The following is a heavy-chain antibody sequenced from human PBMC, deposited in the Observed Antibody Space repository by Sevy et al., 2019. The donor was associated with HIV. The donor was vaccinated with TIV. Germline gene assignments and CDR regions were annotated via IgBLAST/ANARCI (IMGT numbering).Heavy chain of an antibody. D-gene: IGHD3-16*01. CDR1: GFTFSGAW. Sequence: GGSLRLSCAASGFTFSGAWMSWGRQVPGKGLEWLGRIKSETDGGATDYAAPVKGRFTISRDDSKKTVYLQVNSLQVEDTAVYYCTTDLGIYASKWGQRTLVTVSS. CDR2: IKSETDGGAT. V-gene: IGHV3-15*01. J-gene: IGHJ4*02. CDR3: TTDLGIYASK.